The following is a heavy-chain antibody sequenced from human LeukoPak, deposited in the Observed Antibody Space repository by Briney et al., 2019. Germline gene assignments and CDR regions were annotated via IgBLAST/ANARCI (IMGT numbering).Heavy chain of an antibody. J-gene: IGHJ3*02. Sequence: GESLKISCKGSGYSFTRYWIGWVRQMPGKGLEWMGIIYPGDSDTRYSPSFQGQVTISADKSISTAYLQWSSLKASDTAMYYCARPSDYGDYFHDAFDIWGQGTMVTVSS. CDR1: GYSFTRYW. V-gene: IGHV5-51*01. CDR2: IYPGDSDT. D-gene: IGHD4-17*01. CDR3: ARPSDYGDYFHDAFDI.